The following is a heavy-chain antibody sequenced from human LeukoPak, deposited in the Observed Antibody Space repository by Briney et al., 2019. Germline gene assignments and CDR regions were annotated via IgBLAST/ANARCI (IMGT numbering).Heavy chain of an antibody. D-gene: IGHD3-9*01. CDR3: ARVRTYYDILTGYQSDY. CDR2: INPNSGGT. Sequence: ASVKVSCKASGYTFTGYYMHWVRQAPGQGLEWMGWINPNSGGTNYAQKFQGRVTMTRDTSISTAYMELSRLRSDDTAVYYCARVRTYYDILTGYQSDYWGQGTLVTVSS. CDR1: GYTFTGYY. J-gene: IGHJ4*02. V-gene: IGHV1-2*02.